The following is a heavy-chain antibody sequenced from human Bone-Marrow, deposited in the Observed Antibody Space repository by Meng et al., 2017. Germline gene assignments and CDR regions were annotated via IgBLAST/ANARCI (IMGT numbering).Heavy chain of an antibody. D-gene: IGHD6-19*01. CDR2: ISHGGDT. Sequence: QVVVQESGPGRVKLWGTLSLTCVVSGGSIRSSDWWRWVRQPQGKGVEWIGEISHGGDTNYNPSLKSRVTIAIDRSKNQFSLKLSSVTAADTAVYYCASWIYSCGWQWGQGTLVTISS. J-gene: IGHJ4*02. CDR3: ASWIYSCGWQ. V-gene: IGHV4/OR15-8*02. CDR1: GGSIRSSDW.